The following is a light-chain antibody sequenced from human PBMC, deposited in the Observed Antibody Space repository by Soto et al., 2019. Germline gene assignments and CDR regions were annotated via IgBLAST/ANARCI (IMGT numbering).Light chain of an antibody. CDR3: QQRADWPIT. J-gene: IGKJ5*01. CDR2: DAS. CDR1: QYITIY. V-gene: IGKV3-11*01. Sequence: EIVLTQSPATLSLSPGEGATVSCRASQYITIYLAWYQQKPGQAPRLLIYDASNRATGIPARFSGSGSGTDFTLTISSLEPDDFVVYYCQQRADWPITFGQGTRLEIK.